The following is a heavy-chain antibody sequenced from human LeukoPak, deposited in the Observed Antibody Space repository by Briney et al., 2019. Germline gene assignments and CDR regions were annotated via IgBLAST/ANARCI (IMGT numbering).Heavy chain of an antibody. CDR2: IPYSGST. D-gene: IGHD3-3*01. CDR3: ARSDTYYDFWSGYSPNYGMDV. V-gene: IGHV4-31*03. J-gene: IGHJ6*02. CDR1: GGSISSGGYS. Sequence: SQTLSLTCTVSGGSISSGGYSWSWIRQHPGKGLEWIGYIPYSGSTYHNPSLKSRVTISVDTSKKQFSLKLSSVTAADTAVYYCARSDTYYDFWSGYSPNYGMDVWGQGTTVTVSS.